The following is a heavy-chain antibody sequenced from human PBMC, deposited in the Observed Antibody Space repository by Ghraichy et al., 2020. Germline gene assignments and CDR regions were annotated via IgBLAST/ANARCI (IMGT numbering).Heavy chain of an antibody. J-gene: IGHJ4*02. D-gene: IGHD2-15*01. CDR3: ARDVVATPLGF. CDR2: IYSGGGT. V-gene: IGHV3-53*01. Sequence: LSLTCAASGVTVYNNYMSWVRQAPGKGLEWVSLIYSGGGTSYADSVKGRFTISRDSSKNTVYLQMNSLRAEDTAVYYCARDVVATPLGFWGQGTLVTVSS. CDR1: GVTVYNNY.